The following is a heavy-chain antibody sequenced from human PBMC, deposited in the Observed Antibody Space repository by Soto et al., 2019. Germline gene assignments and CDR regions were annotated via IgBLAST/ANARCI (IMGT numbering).Heavy chain of an antibody. J-gene: IGHJ4*02. CDR3: AKELVNSGWTYFDY. CDR2: ISDSGGRT. V-gene: IGHV3-23*01. D-gene: IGHD6-19*01. Sequence: GSLRLSCAASGFTINTYAMSWVRQAPGKGLEWVSAISDSGGRTYYVDSVKGRFTISRDNSKNTLYLQMSSLRAEDTAVYFCAKELVNSGWTYFDYWGQGTLVTVSS. CDR1: GFTINTYA.